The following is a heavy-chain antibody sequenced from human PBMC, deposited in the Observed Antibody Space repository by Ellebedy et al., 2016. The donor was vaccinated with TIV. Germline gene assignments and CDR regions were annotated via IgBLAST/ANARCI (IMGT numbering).Heavy chain of an antibody. Sequence: GESLKISCKGSGYSFTSYWISWVRQMPGKGLEWMGRIDPSDSYTKYSPSFQGHVTISADKSISTAYLQWSSLKASDTAMYYCARGKVRPKGPYNRFDPWGQGTLVTVSS. J-gene: IGHJ5*02. CDR2: IDPSDSYT. CDR1: GYSFTSYW. V-gene: IGHV5-10-1*01. D-gene: IGHD1-1*01. CDR3: ARGKVRPKGPYNRFDP.